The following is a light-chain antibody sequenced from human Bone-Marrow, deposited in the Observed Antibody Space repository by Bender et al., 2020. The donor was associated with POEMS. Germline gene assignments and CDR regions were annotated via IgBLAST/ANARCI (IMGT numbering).Light chain of an antibody. CDR3: SSKGGSDNLVYV. J-gene: IGLJ1*01. Sequence: QSALTQPASVSGSPGQSITISCTGTSSDAGGYKYVSWYQQHPGKAPRLVIYDVNKRPSGVPDRYSGSKSGNTASLIISDLQADDEADYFCSSKGGSDNLVYVFGTGTTVTVL. CDR1: SSDAGGYKY. CDR2: DVN. V-gene: IGLV2-14*03.